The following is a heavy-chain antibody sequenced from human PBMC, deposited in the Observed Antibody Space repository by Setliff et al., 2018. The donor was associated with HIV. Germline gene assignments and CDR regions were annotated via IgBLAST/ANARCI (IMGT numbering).Heavy chain of an antibody. CDR3: ARVGNNRLQFFDH. Sequence: SVKVSCKTSGYTFNIYGMHWVRQAPGQRPEWMARINAGNGNREYSPKFQGRVTITADTSASTMYMELSSLRSEDTAVYYCARVGNNRLQFFDHWGQGTLVTVSS. D-gene: IGHD5-12*01. CDR2: INAGNGNR. J-gene: IGHJ4*02. CDR1: GYTFNIYG. V-gene: IGHV1-3*01.